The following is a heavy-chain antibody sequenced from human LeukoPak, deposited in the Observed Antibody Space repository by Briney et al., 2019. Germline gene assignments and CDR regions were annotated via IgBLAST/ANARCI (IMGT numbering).Heavy chain of an antibody. J-gene: IGHJ4*02. CDR2: IYTSGST. CDR1: GGSISSYH. D-gene: IGHD4-17*01. Sequence: SETLSLTCTVSGGSISSYHWSWIRQPAGKGLECIGRIYTSGSTNYNPSLKSRVTMSVDTSKNQFSLKLSSVTAADTAVYYCARGYRGVTTSLCLFDYWGQGTLVTVSS. CDR3: ARGYRGVTTSLCLFDY. V-gene: IGHV4-4*07.